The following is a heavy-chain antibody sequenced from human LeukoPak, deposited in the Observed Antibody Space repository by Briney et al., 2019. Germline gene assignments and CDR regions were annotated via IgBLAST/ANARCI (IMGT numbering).Heavy chain of an antibody. CDR2: ISAYNGNT. CDR3: ARARSINMIVVSYDY. D-gene: IGHD3-22*01. V-gene: IGHV1-18*01. Sequence: AASVKVSCKASGYTFTSYGISWVRQAPGQGLEWMGWISAYNGNTNYAQKVQGRVTMTTDTSTRTAYMELRSLRSDDTAVYYCARARSINMIVVSYDYWGQGTLVTVSS. CDR1: GYTFTSYG. J-gene: IGHJ4*02.